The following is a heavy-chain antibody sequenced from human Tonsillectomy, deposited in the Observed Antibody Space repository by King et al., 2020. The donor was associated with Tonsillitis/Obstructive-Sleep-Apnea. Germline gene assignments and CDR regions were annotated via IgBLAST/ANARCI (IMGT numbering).Heavy chain of an antibody. V-gene: IGHV3-33*01. J-gene: IGHJ4*02. Sequence: VQLVESGGGVVQPGRSLRLSCAASGFTFSSYGMHWVRQAPGKGLEWVAVIWYDGSNKYYADSVKGRFTISRDNSKKTLYLQMNSLRAEDTAVYYCARGDAYYDFWSGYYTGSDFDYWGQGTLVTVSS. CDR1: GFTFSSYG. D-gene: IGHD3-3*01. CDR2: IWYDGSNK. CDR3: ARGDAYYDFWSGYYTGSDFDY.